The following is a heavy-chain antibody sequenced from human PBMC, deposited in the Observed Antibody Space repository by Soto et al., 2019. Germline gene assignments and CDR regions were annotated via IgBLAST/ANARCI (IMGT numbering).Heavy chain of an antibody. Sequence: QVQLVESGGGVVQPGRSLRLYCAASGFTFSKYGMHWVRQAPGKGLEWVAVILNDGSNRYHADSVKDRFTISRDNSKNMLYLQMNRLRAEDPAVYYCARDDEYSGNGMDVWGQGTTVTVS. CDR2: ILNDGSNR. J-gene: IGHJ6*02. V-gene: IGHV3-33*01. CDR3: ARDDEYSGNGMDV. CDR1: GFTFSKYG. D-gene: IGHD3-10*01.